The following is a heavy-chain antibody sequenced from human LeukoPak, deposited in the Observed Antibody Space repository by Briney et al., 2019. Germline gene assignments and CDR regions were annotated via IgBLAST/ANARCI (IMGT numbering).Heavy chain of an antibody. CDR1: GFTSSTYT. V-gene: IGHV3-23*01. Sequence: RGALRLPSAASGFTSSTYTMSSVRQAPEKGLEWVSVIRCSGGSTYYADSVKGRFTISRDNSKNTLYLQMNSLRAEDTAVYYCAKALAAAGTGNYFDYWGQGTLVTVSS. CDR3: AKALAAAGTGNYFDY. J-gene: IGHJ4*02. D-gene: IGHD6-13*01. CDR2: IRCSGGST.